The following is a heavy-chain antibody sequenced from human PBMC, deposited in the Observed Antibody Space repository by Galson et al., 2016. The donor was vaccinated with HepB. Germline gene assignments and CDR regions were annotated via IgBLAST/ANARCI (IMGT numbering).Heavy chain of an antibody. Sequence: SLRLSCAASGFTFNDYWMSWVRQAPGKGLGWVAHIKQHGGESYYVESVKGRFTTSRHNAKNSVHLQMSSMRADDTAVYYCARARSYYDVWSGYTHYFVYWGQGALVTVSS. V-gene: IGHV3-7*01. J-gene: IGHJ4*02. D-gene: IGHD3-3*01. CDR1: GFTFNDYW. CDR2: IKQHGGES. CDR3: ARARSYYDVWSGYTHYFVY.